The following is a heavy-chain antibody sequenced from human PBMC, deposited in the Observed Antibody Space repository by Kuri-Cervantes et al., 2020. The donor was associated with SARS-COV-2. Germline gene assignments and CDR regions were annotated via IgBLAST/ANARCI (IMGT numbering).Heavy chain of an antibody. J-gene: IGHJ5*02. CDR3: ARYFWSGYYTGWFDP. Sequence: ESLKISCTVSGYSISSGYYWGWIRQPPGKGLEWIGYIYYSGSTNYNPSLKSRVTISVDTSKDQFSLKLSSVTAADTAVYYCARYFWSGYYTGWFDPWGQGTLVTVSS. D-gene: IGHD3-3*01. CDR1: GYSISSGYY. V-gene: IGHV4-61*01. CDR2: IYYSGST.